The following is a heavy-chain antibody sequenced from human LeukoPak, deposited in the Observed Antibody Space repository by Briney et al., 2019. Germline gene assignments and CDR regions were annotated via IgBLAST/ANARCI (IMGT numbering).Heavy chain of an antibody. CDR3: ARDRGTWNDDGFDY. CDR1: DGSIDSSSYY. V-gene: IGHV4-39*07. Sequence: SETLSLTCSVSDGSIDSSSYYWAWIRQPPGKGLEWIGSIYYTGSTYYNPSLKSRVTISLDTSKNHFSLKLTSVTAADTAVYYCARDRGTWNDDGFDYWGQGTLVTVSS. J-gene: IGHJ4*02. CDR2: IYYTGST. D-gene: IGHD1-1*01.